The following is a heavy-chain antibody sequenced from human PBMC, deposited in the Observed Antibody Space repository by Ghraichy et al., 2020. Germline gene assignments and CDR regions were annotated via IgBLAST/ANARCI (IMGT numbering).Heavy chain of an antibody. J-gene: IGHJ4*02. D-gene: IGHD3-16*02. CDR3: ARGEIRDFLGRLSLRESNFDD. V-gene: IGHV3-74*01. CDR1: GFTFSSYW. Sequence: GGSLRLSCAASGFTFSSYWMHWVRHAPGKGLVWVSRINSDGSSTSYADSVKGRFTISRDNAKNTLYLQMNSLRAEDTAVYYCARGEIRDFLGRLSLRESNFDDWGEGTLVTVSS. CDR2: INSDGSST.